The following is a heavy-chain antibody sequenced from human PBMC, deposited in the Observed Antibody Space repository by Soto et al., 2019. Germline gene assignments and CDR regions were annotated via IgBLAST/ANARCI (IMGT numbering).Heavy chain of an antibody. CDR3: GGGGTATLRGPCLGH. D-gene: IGHD4-17*01. CDR2: IYYSGNT. V-gene: IGHV4-59*01. J-gene: IGHJ4*02. CDR1: GGSISSYY. Sequence: SETLSLTCNVSGGSISSYYWNWIRQFPGKGLEWIGYIYYSGNTNYNPSLKSRVTISVDTSRNQFSLKLSSVTTADTAVYYCGGGGTATLRGPCLGHWGQGTLVTVSS.